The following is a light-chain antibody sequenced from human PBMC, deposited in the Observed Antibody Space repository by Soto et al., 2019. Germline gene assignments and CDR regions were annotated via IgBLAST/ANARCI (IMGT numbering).Light chain of an antibody. CDR2: AAS. CDR3: QHADSFPLT. CDR1: QSIYKW. V-gene: IGKV1-12*01. Sequence: DIQLTQSPSSVSASIGDRVTISCRASQSIYKWLVWYQQKPGKAPKLLIYAASSLQSGVPSRFSGSGYVTEFTLTISSLQPEDSATYYCQHADSFPLTFGGGTEVAI. J-gene: IGKJ4*01.